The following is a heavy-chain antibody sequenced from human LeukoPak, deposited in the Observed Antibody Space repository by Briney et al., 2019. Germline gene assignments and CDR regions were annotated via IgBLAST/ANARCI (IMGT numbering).Heavy chain of an antibody. Sequence: GGSLRLSCAASGFTFSSYGMNWVRQAPGKGLEWVSYISGSSSAINYADSVKGRFTISRDNAKNSLYLQMNGLRPEDTAVYYCATYSGYDRIFDYWGQGTLVTVSS. CDR3: ATYSGYDRIFDY. V-gene: IGHV3-48*01. J-gene: IGHJ4*02. CDR1: GFTFSSYG. CDR2: ISGSSSAI. D-gene: IGHD5-12*01.